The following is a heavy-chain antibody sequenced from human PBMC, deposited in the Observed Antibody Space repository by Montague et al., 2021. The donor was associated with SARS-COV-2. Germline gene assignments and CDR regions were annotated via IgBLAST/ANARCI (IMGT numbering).Heavy chain of an antibody. V-gene: IGHV4-34*01. Sequence: SETLSLTCAVYGGSLSGYYWSWTRQPPGKGLEWIGEINHSGSTNYNPSLKSRVTISVDTSKNQFSLKLSSVTAADTAVYYCARGSTVTHYWGQGTLVTVSS. CDR3: ARGSTVTHY. CDR1: GGSLSGYY. CDR2: INHSGST. D-gene: IGHD4-17*01. J-gene: IGHJ4*02.